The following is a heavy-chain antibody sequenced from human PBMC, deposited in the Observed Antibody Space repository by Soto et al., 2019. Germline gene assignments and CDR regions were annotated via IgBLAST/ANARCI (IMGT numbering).Heavy chain of an antibody. J-gene: IGHJ4*02. CDR3: ATLPRGSYFDY. V-gene: IGHV4-39*02. Sequence: QLQLQESGPGLVKPSETLSLTCTVSGGSISSSSYYWGWIRQPPGKGLEWIGNIFYSGSTYYNPSLKTQVTISVDTSKNHFSLKLSSVTAADTAVYSCATLPRGSYFDYWGQGTLVTVSS. CDR2: IFYSGST. D-gene: IGHD3-16*01. CDR1: GGSISSSSYY.